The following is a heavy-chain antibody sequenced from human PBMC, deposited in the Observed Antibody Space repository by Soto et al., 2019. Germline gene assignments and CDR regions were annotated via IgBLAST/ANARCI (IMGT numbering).Heavy chain of an antibody. Sequence: SVKVSCKASGGTFSSYAISWVRPAPGQGLEWMGGIIPIFGTANYAQKFQGRVTITADESTSTAYMELSSLRSEDTAVYYCARDPHDYSNYRQGFFDYWGQGTLVTVSS. D-gene: IGHD4-4*01. CDR3: ARDPHDYSNYRQGFFDY. J-gene: IGHJ4*02. CDR1: GGTFSSYA. V-gene: IGHV1-69*13. CDR2: IIPIFGTA.